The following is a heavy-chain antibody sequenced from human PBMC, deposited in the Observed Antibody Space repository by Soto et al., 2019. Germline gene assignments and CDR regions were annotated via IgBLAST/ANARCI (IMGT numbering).Heavy chain of an antibody. CDR3: ASEGWQQQPTGAFDI. CDR1: GDSVSSNSAA. V-gene: IGHV6-1*01. CDR2: TYYRSKWYN. J-gene: IGHJ3*02. D-gene: IGHD6-13*01. Sequence: SQTLSLTCVISGDSVSSNSAAWNWIRQSPSRGLEWLGRTYYRSKWYNDYAVSVKSRITINPDTSKNQFSLQLNSVTPEDTAVYYCASEGWQQQPTGAFDIWGQGTMVTVSS.